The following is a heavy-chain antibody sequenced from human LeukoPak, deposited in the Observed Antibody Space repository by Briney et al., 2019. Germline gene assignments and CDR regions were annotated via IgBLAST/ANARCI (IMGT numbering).Heavy chain of an antibody. V-gene: IGHV1-2*06. Sequence: ASVKVSCKASGYTFTGYYMHRVRQAPGQGLEWMGRINPNSGGTNYAQKFQGRVTMTRDTSISTAYMELSRLRSDDTAVYYCARDWVSDAVAGTPLDYWGQGTLVTVSS. CDR2: INPNSGGT. J-gene: IGHJ4*02. CDR1: GYTFTGYY. D-gene: IGHD6-19*01. CDR3: ARDWVSDAVAGTPLDY.